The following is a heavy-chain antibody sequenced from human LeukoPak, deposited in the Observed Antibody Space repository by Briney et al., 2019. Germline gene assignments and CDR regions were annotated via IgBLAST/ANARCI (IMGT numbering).Heavy chain of an antibody. Sequence: SETLSLTCTVSGGSISSYFWIWIRQPPGKGLEWIGYIYYPGNTKYNPSLKSRVTISVDTSKNQFSLKLSSVTAADTAVYYCARRSNDFWSGYYWFDPWGQGTLVTVSS. CDR1: GGSISSYF. CDR2: IYYPGNT. V-gene: IGHV4-59*08. CDR3: ARRSNDFWSGYYWFDP. D-gene: IGHD3-3*01. J-gene: IGHJ5*02.